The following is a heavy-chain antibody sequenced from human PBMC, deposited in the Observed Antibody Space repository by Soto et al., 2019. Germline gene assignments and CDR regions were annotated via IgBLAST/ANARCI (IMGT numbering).Heavy chain of an antibody. CDR2: ISGSGGST. V-gene: IGHV3-23*01. CDR1: GFTFSNYA. CDR3: AKANRYCSGSNCYTFDY. Sequence: EVQLLESGGGLVQPAGSLRLSCAASGFTFSNYAMSWVRQAPGKGLEWVSTISGSGGSTYYADSVKGRFTISRDNSKNTLYLQMNTLRAEDTAIYYCAKANRYCSGSNCYTFDYWGQGTLVTVSS. D-gene: IGHD2-15*01. J-gene: IGHJ4*02.